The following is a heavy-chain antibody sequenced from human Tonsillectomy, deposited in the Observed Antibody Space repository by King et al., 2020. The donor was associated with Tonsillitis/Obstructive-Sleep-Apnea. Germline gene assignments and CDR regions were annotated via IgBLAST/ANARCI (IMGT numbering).Heavy chain of an antibody. CDR3: AKGSYYDMDV. Sequence: VQLVESGGGLVQPGGSLRLSCAASGFTCSSYEMNWVRQPPGKGLEWVSYFSSSGSTIYYAEYVKGRFTISRDNAKNSLYMQMNSLGAEDTAVYYCAKGSYYDMDVWGKGTTVTVSS. J-gene: IGHJ6*03. CDR2: FSSSGSTI. CDR1: GFTCSSYE. V-gene: IGHV3-48*03.